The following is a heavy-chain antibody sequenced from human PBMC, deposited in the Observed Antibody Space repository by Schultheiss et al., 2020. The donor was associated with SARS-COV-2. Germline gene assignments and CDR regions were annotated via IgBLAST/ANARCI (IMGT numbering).Heavy chain of an antibody. V-gene: IGHV2-5*01. D-gene: IGHD5-18*01. J-gene: IGHJ4*02. Sequence: SGPTLLKPTQTLTLTCTFSGFSLSTSGVGVGWIRQPPGKALEWLALIYWNDDKRYSTSLKTRLTISKDTSKNQVVLTMTNMDPVDTATYYCARTYSYGQSFDYWGQGTLVTVSS. CDR3: ARTYSYGQSFDY. CDR2: IYWNDDK. CDR1: GFSLSTSGVG.